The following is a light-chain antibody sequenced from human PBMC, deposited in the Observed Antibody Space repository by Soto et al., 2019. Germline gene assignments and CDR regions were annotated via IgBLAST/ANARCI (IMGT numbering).Light chain of an antibody. CDR1: QSITTN. J-gene: IGKJ1*01. CDR2: GAS. V-gene: IGKV3-15*01. CDR3: QQYNDWPPKRT. Sequence: EVVMTQSPVTLSVSPGERATLSCGASQSITTNLAWYQQKPGQAPRLLIYGASTRATGVPARFSGSGSGTQFTLTISSLQSEDFALYYCQQYNDWPPKRTFGQGTRVDFK.